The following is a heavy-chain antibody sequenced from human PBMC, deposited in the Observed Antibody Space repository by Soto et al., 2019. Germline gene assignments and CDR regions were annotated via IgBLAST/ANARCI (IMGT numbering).Heavy chain of an antibody. CDR1: GYSFTSYW. CDR2: IYPGDSDT. Sequence: GESLKPSCNGSGYSFTSYWIGWVGQMPGKGLEWMGIIYPGDSDTRYSPSFQGQVTISADKSISTAYLQWSSLKASDTAMYYCARRHYYDPRGAFDIWGQGTMVTVSS. CDR3: ARRHYYDPRGAFDI. J-gene: IGHJ3*02. D-gene: IGHD3-22*01. V-gene: IGHV5-51*01.